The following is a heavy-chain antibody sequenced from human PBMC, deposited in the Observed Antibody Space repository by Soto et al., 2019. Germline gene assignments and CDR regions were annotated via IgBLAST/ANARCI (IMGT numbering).Heavy chain of an antibody. CDR2: ISAYNGNT. V-gene: IGHV1-18*01. CDR1: GYTFTSYG. Sequence: GASVKVSCKASGYTFTSYGISWVRQAPGQGLEWMGWISAYNGNTNYAQKLQGRVTMTSDTSTSTAYMELRSLRSDDTAVYYCAREKGTLGAAAGIRSNYYYYGMDVWGQGTTVTVSS. CDR3: AREKGTLGAAAGIRSNYYYYGMDV. J-gene: IGHJ6*02. D-gene: IGHD6-13*01.